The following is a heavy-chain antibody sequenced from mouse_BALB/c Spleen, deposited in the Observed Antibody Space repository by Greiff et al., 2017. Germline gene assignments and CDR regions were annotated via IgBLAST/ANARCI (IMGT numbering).Heavy chain of an antibody. CDR3: TKWVLQGAMDY. D-gene: IGHD1-1*01. V-gene: IGHV1-15*01. Sequence: QVQLQQSGAELVRPGASVTLSCKASGYTFTDYDMHWVKQTPVHGLEWIGAIDPETGGTAYNQKFKGKATLTADKSSSTAYMELRSLTSEDSAVYYCTKWVLQGAMDYWGQGTTVTVSS. J-gene: IGHJ4*01. CDR1: GYTFTDYD. CDR2: IDPETGGT.